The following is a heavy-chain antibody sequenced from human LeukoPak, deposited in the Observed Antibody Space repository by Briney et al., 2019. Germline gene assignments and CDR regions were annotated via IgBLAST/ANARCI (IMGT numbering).Heavy chain of an antibody. CDR3: AKDRGPYYDSSGYYPFDY. V-gene: IGHV3-23*01. CDR2: ISGSGGST. CDR1: GFTFSSYW. D-gene: IGHD3-22*01. Sequence: GGSLRLSCAASGFTFSSYWMSWVRQAPGKGLEWVSAISGSGGSTYYADSVKGRFTISRDNSKNTLYLQMNSLRAEDTAVYYCAKDRGPYYDSSGYYPFDYWGQGTLVTVSS. J-gene: IGHJ4*02.